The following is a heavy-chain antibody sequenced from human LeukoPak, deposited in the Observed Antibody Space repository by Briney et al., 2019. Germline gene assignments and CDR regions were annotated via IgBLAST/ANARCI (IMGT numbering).Heavy chain of an antibody. Sequence: GASVKVSCKASGYTFTGYYMHWVRQAPGQGLEWMGWINPNSGGTNYAQKFQGRVTMTRDTSISTAYMELSRLRSDDTAVYYCASDYGGNSYYFDYWGQGTLVTVSS. CDR3: ASDYGGNSYYFDY. CDR2: INPNSGGT. V-gene: IGHV1-2*02. D-gene: IGHD4-23*01. CDR1: GYTFTGYY. J-gene: IGHJ4*02.